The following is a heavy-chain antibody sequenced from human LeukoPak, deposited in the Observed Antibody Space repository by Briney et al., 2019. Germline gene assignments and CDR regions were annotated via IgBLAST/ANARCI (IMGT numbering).Heavy chain of an antibody. CDR1: GGSISSSGYY. CDR3: AVGILGYCSGGSCPPTGTYYFDY. Sequence: PSETLSLTCTVSGGSISSSGYYWSWIRQPPGKGLEWIGEINHSGSTNYNPSLKSRVTISVDTSKNQFSLKLSSVTAADTAVYYCAVGILGYCSGGSCPPTGTYYFDYWGQGTLVTVSS. V-gene: IGHV4-39*01. D-gene: IGHD2-15*01. J-gene: IGHJ4*02. CDR2: INHSGST.